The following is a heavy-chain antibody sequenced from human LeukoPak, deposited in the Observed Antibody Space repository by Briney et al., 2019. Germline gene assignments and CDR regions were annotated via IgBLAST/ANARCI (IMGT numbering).Heavy chain of an antibody. CDR2: INPSGGST. J-gene: IGHJ4*02. Sequence: GAPVKVSCKASGYIFTSYYMHWVRQAPGQGLEWMGIINPSGGSTSYAQKFQGRVTMTRDMSTSTVYMELSSLRSEDTAVYYCARVREWELPDYWGQGTLVTVSS. V-gene: IGHV1-46*01. CDR1: GYIFTSYY. D-gene: IGHD1-26*01. CDR3: ARVREWELPDY.